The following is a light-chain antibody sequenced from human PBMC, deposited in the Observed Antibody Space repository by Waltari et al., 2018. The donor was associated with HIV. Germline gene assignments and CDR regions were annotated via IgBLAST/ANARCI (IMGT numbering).Light chain of an antibody. V-gene: IGKV3-20*01. J-gene: IGKJ1*01. Sequence: EIALTQSPGTLSLSPGERATRSCRASQTISSTYLAWYQQKPGQAPRLLIYGASSRATGIPDRFSGSGSGTDFTITISSLEPEDCAVYYCQQYIGSPRTFGQGTKVELK. CDR2: GAS. CDR1: QTISSTY. CDR3: QQYIGSPRT.